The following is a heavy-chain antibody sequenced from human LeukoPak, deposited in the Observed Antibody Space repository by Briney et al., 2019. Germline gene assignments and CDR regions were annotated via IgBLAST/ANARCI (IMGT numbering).Heavy chain of an antibody. J-gene: IGHJ5*02. CDR3: ARVGDGYNYNSWFDP. Sequence: ASVKVSCKASGYTFTGYYMHWVRQAPGQGLEWMGWINPNSGGTNYAQKFQGRVTMTRDTSISTAYMELGRLRSDDTAVYYCARVGDGYNYNSWFDPWGQGTLVTVSS. CDR1: GYTFTGYY. D-gene: IGHD5-24*01. V-gene: IGHV1-2*02. CDR2: INPNSGGT.